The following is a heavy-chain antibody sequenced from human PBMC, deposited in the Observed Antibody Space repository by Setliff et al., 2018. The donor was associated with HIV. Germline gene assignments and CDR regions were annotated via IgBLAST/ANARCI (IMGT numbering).Heavy chain of an antibody. CDR3: ARNQGDSSGWYAGDY. D-gene: IGHD6-19*01. Sequence: GASVKVSCKASGYTFTSYPMRWVRQAPGQGLEWMGVINTSGGSAGYAEKFRGRVTMTRDTSTSTVYMDLRNLRSEDTAVYYCARNQGDSSGWYAGDYWGHGTLVTVPQ. CDR1: GYTFTSYP. CDR2: INTSGGSA. V-gene: IGHV1-46*01. J-gene: IGHJ4*01.